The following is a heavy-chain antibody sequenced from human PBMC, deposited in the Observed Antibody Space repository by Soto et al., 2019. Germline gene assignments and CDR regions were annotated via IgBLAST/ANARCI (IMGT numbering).Heavy chain of an antibody. J-gene: IGHJ6*02. CDR1: GYTFTSYY. V-gene: IGHV1-46*01. CDR2: IEPSGGSK. Sequence: GASVKVSCKASGYTFTSYYMHWVRQAPGQGLEWMGVIEPSGGSKSYTQKFQDRITMTRDTSTSTVYMELSSLRSEDTAVYYCAKSPNPGSATPSYYGMDVWGLGTTVTVSS. CDR3: AKSPNPGSATPSYYGMDV. D-gene: IGHD2-15*01.